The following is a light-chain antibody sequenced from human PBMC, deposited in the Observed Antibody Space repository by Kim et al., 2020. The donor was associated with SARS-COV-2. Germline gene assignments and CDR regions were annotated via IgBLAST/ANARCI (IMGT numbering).Light chain of an antibody. V-gene: IGLV3-1*01. CDR3: QAWDSSTAV. CDR2: QDS. J-gene: IGLJ2*01. Sequence: SYELTQPPSVSVSPGQTASITCSGDKLGDKYACWYQQKPGQSLVLVIYQDSKRPSGIPERFSGSNSGNTATLTISGTQAMDEADYYCQAWDSSTAVFGRG. CDR1: KLGDKY.